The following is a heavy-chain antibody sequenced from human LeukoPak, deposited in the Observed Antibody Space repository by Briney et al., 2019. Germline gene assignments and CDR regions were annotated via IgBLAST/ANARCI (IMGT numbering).Heavy chain of an antibody. Sequence: SETLSLTCTVSGGSISSSSYYWGWIRQPPGKGLEWIGSSYYSGSTYYNPSLKSRVTISVDTSKNQFSLKLNSVTASDTAVYYCAKGGVEVDYWGQGTLVTVSS. D-gene: IGHD2-15*01. V-gene: IGHV4-39*01. CDR1: GGSISSSSYY. CDR2: SYYSGST. J-gene: IGHJ4*02. CDR3: AKGGVEVDY.